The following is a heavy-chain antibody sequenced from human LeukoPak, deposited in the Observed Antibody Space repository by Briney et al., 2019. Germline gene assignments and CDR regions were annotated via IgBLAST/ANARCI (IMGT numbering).Heavy chain of an antibody. D-gene: IGHD1-26*01. V-gene: IGHV3-9*01. CDR2: ISWNSGSI. J-gene: IGHJ3*02. Sequence: GGSLRLSCAASGFTVSSNYMSWVRQAPGKGLEWVSGISWNSGSIGYADSVKGRFTISRDNAKNSLYLQMNSLRAEDTALYYCAKVATTLSYGGLSDAFDIWGQGTMVTVSS. CDR1: GFTVSSNY. CDR3: AKVATTLSYGGLSDAFDI.